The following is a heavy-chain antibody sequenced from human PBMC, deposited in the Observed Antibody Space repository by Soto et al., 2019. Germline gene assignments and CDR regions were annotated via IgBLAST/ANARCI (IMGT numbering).Heavy chain of an antibody. D-gene: IGHD3-10*01. CDR2: IIPLFGTP. CDR3: ARDRDDYGSGNYYNRIDF. CDR1: GGIFSTYA. Sequence: QVQLVQSGAEVKKPGSSVKVSCKASGGIFSTYAISWLRQAPGQGLEWMGGIIPLFGTPNYAQRFQGRVTITADESRSTAYMELSRLRCADTAVYYCARDRDDYGSGNYYNRIDFWGQGTLVTVAS. J-gene: IGHJ4*02. V-gene: IGHV1-69*01.